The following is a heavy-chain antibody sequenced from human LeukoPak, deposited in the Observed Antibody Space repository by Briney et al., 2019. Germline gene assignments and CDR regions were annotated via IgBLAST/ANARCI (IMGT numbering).Heavy chain of an antibody. D-gene: IGHD2-2*01. Sequence: PSETLSLTCTLSGGSVTSSSLYWAWIRQPPGKGLECIGTINYSGITYYNSPLKSRVTISVDTSKNQFSLKLNSVTAADTAVYFCAKSGPAAGRPDAFDIWGQGTMVTVSS. CDR2: INYSGIT. V-gene: IGHV4-39*07. CDR3: AKSGPAAGRPDAFDI. J-gene: IGHJ3*02. CDR1: GGSVTSSSLY.